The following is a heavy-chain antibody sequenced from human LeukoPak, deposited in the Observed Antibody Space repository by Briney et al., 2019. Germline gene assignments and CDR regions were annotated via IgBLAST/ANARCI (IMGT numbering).Heavy chain of an antibody. CDR2: IFHSGST. CDR3: ARDFDYDSGGYRYYFDY. J-gene: IGHJ4*02. CDR1: DYSVSSGYY. Sequence: SETLSLTCTVSDYSVSSGYYWGWIRQPPGKGLEWIGSIFHSGSTYYNPSLKSRVTISVDTSKNQFSLRLSSVTAADTAVYYCARDFDYDSGGYRYYFDYWGQGTLVTVSS. D-gene: IGHD3-22*01. V-gene: IGHV4-38-2*02.